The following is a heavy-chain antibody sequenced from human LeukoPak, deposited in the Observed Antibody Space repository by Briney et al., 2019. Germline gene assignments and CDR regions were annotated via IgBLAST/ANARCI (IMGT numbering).Heavy chain of an antibody. Sequence: SETLSLTCAVYGGSFSGYYWSWIRQPPGKGLEWIGEINHSGSTNYNPSLKGRVTISVDTSKNQFSLKLSSVTAADTAVYYCARARPVKTRIVLVVYASFDYWGQGTLVTVSS. J-gene: IGHJ4*02. V-gene: IGHV4-34*01. CDR2: INHSGST. CDR3: ARARPVKTRIVLVVYASFDY. CDR1: GGSFSGYY. D-gene: IGHD2-8*02.